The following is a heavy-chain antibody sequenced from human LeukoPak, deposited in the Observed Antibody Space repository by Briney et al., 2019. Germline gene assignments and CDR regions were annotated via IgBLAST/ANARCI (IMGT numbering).Heavy chain of an antibody. J-gene: IGHJ4*02. CDR1: GFTFSSYT. V-gene: IGHV3-21*01. D-gene: IGHD3-22*01. Sequence: GGSLRLSCAASGFTFSSYTMNWVRQAPGEGLEWVSSISSSSTYIYYADSVEGRFTISRDNAENSLFLEMNSLRAEDTAVYYCARDLGTTMITSLGYWGQGTLVTVSS. CDR2: ISSSSTYI. CDR3: ARDLGTTMITSLGY.